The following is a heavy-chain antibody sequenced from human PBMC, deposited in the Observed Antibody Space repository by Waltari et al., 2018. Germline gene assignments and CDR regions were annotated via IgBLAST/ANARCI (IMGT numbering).Heavy chain of an antibody. D-gene: IGHD4-17*01. V-gene: IGHV1-69*13. CDR1: GGTFSSYA. Sequence: QVQLVQSGAEVKKPGSSVKVSCKASGGTFSSYAISWVRQAPGQGIEWMGGIIPIFGTANYAQKFQGRVTITADESTSTAYMELSSLRSEDTAVYYCARGLENGDYGEGHYYYGMDVWGQGTTVTVSS. J-gene: IGHJ6*02. CDR3: ARGLENGDYGEGHYYYGMDV. CDR2: IIPIFGTA.